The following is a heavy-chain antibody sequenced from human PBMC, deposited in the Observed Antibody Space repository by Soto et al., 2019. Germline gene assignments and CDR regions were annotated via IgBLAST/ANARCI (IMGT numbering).Heavy chain of an antibody. V-gene: IGHV3-49*04. CDR2: IRSNAYGGTA. J-gene: IGHJ6*01. Sequence: SLRLSCEASGFAFSSFAMGWVRQTPGKGVGWVGFIRSNAYGGTAEYAASVKGRFTISRDDSKSIAYLQMNSLKTEDTTVYYCTRNLSPPSSCGGDCYGMDVWGQGTTVTVSS. CDR1: GFAFSSFA. D-gene: IGHD2-21*01. CDR3: TRNLSPPSSCGGDCYGMDV.